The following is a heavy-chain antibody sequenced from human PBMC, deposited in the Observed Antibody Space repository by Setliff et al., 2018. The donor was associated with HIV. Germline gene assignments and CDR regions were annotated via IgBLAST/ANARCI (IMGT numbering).Heavy chain of an antibody. CDR1: GGSISRDSFY. Sequence: SETLSLTCTVSGGSISRDSFYWGWFRQPPGEGLEWIGSIYYSGTTYYNPSLKSRLTISVDTSKNQFSLKLSSVTAADTAVYYCARRTLITGYDYWGQGTLVTVSS. CDR2: IYYSGTT. J-gene: IGHJ4*02. D-gene: IGHD3-16*01. V-gene: IGHV4-39*01. CDR3: ARRTLITGYDY.